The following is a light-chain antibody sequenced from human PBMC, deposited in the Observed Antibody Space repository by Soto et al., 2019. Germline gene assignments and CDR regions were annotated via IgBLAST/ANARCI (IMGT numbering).Light chain of an antibody. Sequence: EIVLTQSTATLSLSPGERATLSCRASQSVSSYLAWYQQKPGQAPRLLIYDASNRATGIPARFSGSGSGTDVTLTIRSLEPEDFAVYYCQQRSNWWTFGQGTKVEIK. CDR3: QQRSNWWT. CDR2: DAS. J-gene: IGKJ1*01. CDR1: QSVSSY. V-gene: IGKV3-11*01.